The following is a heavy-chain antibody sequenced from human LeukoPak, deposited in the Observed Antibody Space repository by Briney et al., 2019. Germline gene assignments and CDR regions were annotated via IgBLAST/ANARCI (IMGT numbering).Heavy chain of an antibody. J-gene: IGHJ3*02. V-gene: IGHV4-59*01. CDR1: GGSISSYY. CDR3: AREDVTPYAFDI. Sequence: PSETLSLTCTVSGGSISSYYWSWIRQPPGKGLEWIGYISYSGSTNYKPSLKSRVTMSVDTSKKQFSLKLSSVTAADTAIYFCAREDVTPYAFDIWGQGTMVTVSS. D-gene: IGHD2-15*01. CDR2: ISYSGST.